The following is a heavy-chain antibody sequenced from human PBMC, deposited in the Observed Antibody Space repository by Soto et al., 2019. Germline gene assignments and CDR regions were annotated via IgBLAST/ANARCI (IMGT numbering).Heavy chain of an antibody. V-gene: IGHV3-13*01. Sequence: EVQLVESGGGLVQPGGSLRLSCAASGFTFSSYDMHWVRQATGKGLEWVSAIGTAGDTYYPGSVKGRFTISRENAKNSLYLQMNSLRAGDTAVYYCARESMTKDAFDIWGQGTMVTVSS. J-gene: IGHJ3*02. CDR2: IGTAGDT. D-gene: IGHD4-17*01. CDR1: GFTFSSYD. CDR3: ARESMTKDAFDI.